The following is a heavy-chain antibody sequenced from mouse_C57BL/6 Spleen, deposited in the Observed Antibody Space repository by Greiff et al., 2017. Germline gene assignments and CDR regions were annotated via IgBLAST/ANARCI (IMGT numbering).Heavy chain of an antibody. D-gene: IGHD2-4*01. CDR3: ARNGYDYDVYFDY. J-gene: IGHJ2*01. V-gene: IGHV7-3*01. CDR2: IRNKANGYTT. CDR1: GFTFTDYY. Sequence: EVQGVESGGGLVQPGGSLSLSCAASGFTFTDYYMSWVRQPPGKALEWLGFIRNKANGYTTEYSASVKGRFTISRDNSQSILYLQMNALRAEDSATYYCARNGYDYDVYFDYWGQGTTLTVSS.